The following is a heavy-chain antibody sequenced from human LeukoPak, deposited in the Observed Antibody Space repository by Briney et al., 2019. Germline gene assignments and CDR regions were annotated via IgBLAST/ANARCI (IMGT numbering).Heavy chain of an antibody. CDR2: LSGSGITT. Sequence: GGSLRLSCAASGSTFSNSAMSWVRQAPGKGLEWVSTLSGSGITTYYADSVKGRFTISRDNSKNTLYLQMNSLRAEDTAVYYCAKGIYSSGWSYFDYWGHGTLVTVFS. J-gene: IGHJ4*01. CDR1: GSTFSNSA. V-gene: IGHV3-23*01. CDR3: AKGIYSSGWSYFDY. D-gene: IGHD6-19*01.